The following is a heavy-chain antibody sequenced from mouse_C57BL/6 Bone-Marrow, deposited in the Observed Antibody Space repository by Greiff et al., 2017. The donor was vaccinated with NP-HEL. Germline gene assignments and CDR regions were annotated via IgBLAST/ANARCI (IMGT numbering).Heavy chain of an antibody. Sequence: EVKLMESGGGLVQPGGSLKLSCAASGFTFSDYYMYWVRQTPEKRLEWIAYISTGGGSTYYPDTVKGRFTISRDNAKNTLYLQMSRLNSEDTAMYYCATHYYGLDYWGQGTTLTVSS. J-gene: IGHJ2*01. V-gene: IGHV5-12*01. CDR3: ATHYYGLDY. CDR2: ISTGGGST. D-gene: IGHD1-1*01. CDR1: GFTFSDYY.